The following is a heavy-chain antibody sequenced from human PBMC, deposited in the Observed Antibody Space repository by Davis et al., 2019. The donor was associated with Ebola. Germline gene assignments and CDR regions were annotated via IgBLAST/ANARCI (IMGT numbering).Heavy chain of an antibody. D-gene: IGHD6-19*01. V-gene: IGHV1-46*01. CDR3: ARDIAVAGILHSSGPFDI. CDR2: INPSGGST. Sequence: ASVKVSCKASGYTFTSYYMHWVRQAPGQGLEWMGIINPSGGSTSYAQKFQGRVTMTRDTSTSTVYMELSSLRSEDTAVYYCARDIAVAGILHSSGPFDIWGQGTMVTVSS. CDR1: GYTFTSYY. J-gene: IGHJ3*02.